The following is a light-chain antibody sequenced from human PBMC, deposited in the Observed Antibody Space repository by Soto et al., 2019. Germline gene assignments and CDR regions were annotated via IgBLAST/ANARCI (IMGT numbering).Light chain of an antibody. CDR3: QQYDNLPS. V-gene: IGKV1-33*01. CDR1: QDINIY. J-gene: IGKJ2*01. CDR2: EAS. Sequence: DIQMTQSPSSLSASVGDRVTITCQASQDINIYLNWYQQKPGKAPKLLIYEASNLQTGVPSRFSGRGSGTDFTFTISSLQPEDMGTYYCQQYDNLPSFGQGTKLEIK.